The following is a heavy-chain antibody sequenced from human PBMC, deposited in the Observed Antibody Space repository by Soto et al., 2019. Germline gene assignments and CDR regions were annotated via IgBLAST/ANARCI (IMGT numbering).Heavy chain of an antibody. Sequence: EVQLVESGGGLVQPGGSLRLSCAASGFTFSSYSMNWVRQAPGKGLEWVSYISSSSSTIYYADSVKGRFTISRDNAKNSLYLQMNSLRDEDTAVYYCARDPLPDGAYYYYGMDVWGQGTTVTVSS. CDR3: ARDPLPDGAYYYYGMDV. V-gene: IGHV3-48*02. J-gene: IGHJ6*02. CDR1: GFTFSSYS. CDR2: ISSSSSTI.